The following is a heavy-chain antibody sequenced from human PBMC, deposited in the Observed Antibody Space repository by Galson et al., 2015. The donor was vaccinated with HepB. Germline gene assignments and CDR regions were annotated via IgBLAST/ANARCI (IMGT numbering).Heavy chain of an antibody. Sequence: SLRLSCAASGFTFDDYAMHWVRQAPGKGLEWVSGISWNSGSIGYADSVKGRFTISRDNAKNSLYLQMNSLRAEDTALYYCAKGVRFLEWLLDYWGQGTLVTVSS. CDR1: GFTFDDYA. CDR3: AKGVRFLEWLLDY. CDR2: ISWNSGSI. J-gene: IGHJ4*02. V-gene: IGHV3-9*01. D-gene: IGHD3-3*01.